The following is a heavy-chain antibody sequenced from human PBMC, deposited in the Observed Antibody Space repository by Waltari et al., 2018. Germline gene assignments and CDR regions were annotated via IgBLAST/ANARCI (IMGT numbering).Heavy chain of an antibody. Sequence: QVQLQQWGAGLLKPSETLSLTCAVYGGSFSGYYWSWIRQAPGKGLEWIGEINHSGSTNYNPSLKSRVTISVDTSKNQFSLKLSSVTAADTAVYYCARKEWLRLRSFSFDYWGQGTLVTVSS. D-gene: IGHD5-12*01. V-gene: IGHV4-34*01. CDR1: GGSFSGYY. J-gene: IGHJ4*02. CDR3: ARKEWLRLRSFSFDY. CDR2: INHSGST.